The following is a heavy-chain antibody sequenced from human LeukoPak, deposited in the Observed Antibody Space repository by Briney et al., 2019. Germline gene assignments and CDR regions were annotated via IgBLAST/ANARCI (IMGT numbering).Heavy chain of an antibody. Sequence: GGSLRLSCAASGFTFSSYAMHWVRQAPGKGLEWVAVISYDGSNKYYADSVKGRFTISRDNSKNTLYLQMNSLRAEDTAVYYCAKGLWFGESTPPEIAYFDYWGQGTLVTVSS. J-gene: IGHJ4*02. CDR2: ISYDGSNK. V-gene: IGHV3-30*04. CDR3: AKGLWFGESTPPEIAYFDY. D-gene: IGHD3-10*01. CDR1: GFTFSSYA.